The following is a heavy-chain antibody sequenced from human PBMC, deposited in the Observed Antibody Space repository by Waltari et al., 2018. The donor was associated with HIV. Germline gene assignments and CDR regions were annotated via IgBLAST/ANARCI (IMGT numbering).Heavy chain of an antibody. J-gene: IGHJ6*02. CDR3: ARAWRYCTGGVCYLDYYYYGMDV. CDR2: INHSGST. V-gene: IGHV4-34*01. CDR1: GGSFSGYY. Sequence: QVQLQQWGAGLLKPSETLSLTCAVYGGSFSGYYWSWIRQPPGKGLEWIGEINHSGSTNNNPALKGRVTIAVDTSKNQFSLKLSSVTAADTAVYYCARAWRYCTGGVCYLDYYYYGMDVWGQGTTVTVSS. D-gene: IGHD2-8*02.